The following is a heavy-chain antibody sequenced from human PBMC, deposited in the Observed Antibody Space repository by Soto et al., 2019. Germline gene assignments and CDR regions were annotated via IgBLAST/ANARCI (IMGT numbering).Heavy chain of an antibody. CDR3: TRSLGVVAAGRDWFDP. J-gene: IGHJ5*02. Sequence: EVQLVESGGGLVQPGRSLRLSCTASGFTFGDYAMSWFRQAPGKGLECVAFITSQLYGAATTYAASVKDRLAISSDDSKSIAYLQMTSLKTEDTAVYYCTRSLGVVAAGRDWFDPWGQGTLVTVSS. D-gene: IGHD6-25*01. CDR1: GFTFGDYA. CDR2: ITSQLYGAAT. V-gene: IGHV3-49*03.